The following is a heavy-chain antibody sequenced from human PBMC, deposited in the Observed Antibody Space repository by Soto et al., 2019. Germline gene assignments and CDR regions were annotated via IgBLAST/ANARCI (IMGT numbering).Heavy chain of an antibody. D-gene: IGHD3-10*01. J-gene: IGHJ4*02. CDR2: IYDSGST. CDR1: GGSISSGDYY. Sequence: QVQLQESGPGLVKPSQTLSLTCTVSGGSISSGDYYWTWIRQPPGTGLEWIGNIYDSGSTYYNPSLKSRVIISQDTSKNQFSLKLSSVTAADTAVYYCARGRGELLFDFWGQGTLVTVSS. CDR3: ARGRGELLFDF. V-gene: IGHV4-30-4*01.